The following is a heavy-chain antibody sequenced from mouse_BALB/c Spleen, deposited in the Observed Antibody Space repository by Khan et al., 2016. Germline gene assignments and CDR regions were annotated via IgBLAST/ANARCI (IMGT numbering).Heavy chain of an antibody. J-gene: IGHJ1*01. CDR3: ARSGNYGGYFDV. CDR2: INPYNDGT. V-gene: IGHV1S136*01. CDR1: GYTFTSYV. Sequence: VQLKQSGPEPVKPGASVKMSCKASGYTFTSYVMHWVKQKPGQGLEWIGYINPYNDGTKYNEKFKGKATLTSDKSSSTAYMELSSLTSEDSAVYYCARSGNYGGYFDVWGAGTTVTVSS. D-gene: IGHD2-1*01.